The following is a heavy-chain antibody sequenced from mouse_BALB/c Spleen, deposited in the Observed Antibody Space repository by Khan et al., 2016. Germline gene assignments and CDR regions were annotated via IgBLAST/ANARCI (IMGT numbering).Heavy chain of an antibody. CDR2: IYPGDGDT. Sequence: VQLQESGAELVRPGSSVKISCKASGYAFSGYWMNWVKQRPGQGLEWIGQIYPGDGDTNYNGKFKGKATLTADKSSRTAYMQLSILTSEYSAVYFCSRGTPFASWGQGTLVTVSA. CDR3: SRGTPFAS. D-gene: IGHD2-14*01. CDR1: GYAFSGYW. J-gene: IGHJ3*01. V-gene: IGHV1-80*01.